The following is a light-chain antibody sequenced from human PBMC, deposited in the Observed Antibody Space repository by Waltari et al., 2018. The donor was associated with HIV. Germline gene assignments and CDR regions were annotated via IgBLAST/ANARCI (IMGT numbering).Light chain of an antibody. J-gene: IGLJ3*02. CDR2: KDK. CDR3: QSADSSETLGV. CDR1: ELPDHY. V-gene: IGLV3-25*03. Sequence: YELTQPPSVSVSPGQTAKIICSGDELPDHYAHWYQQRPGQAPVLVIYKDKERPSGIPERFSGSSSETTATLTISGVLEEDEADYYCQSADSSETLGVFGGGTKLTVL.